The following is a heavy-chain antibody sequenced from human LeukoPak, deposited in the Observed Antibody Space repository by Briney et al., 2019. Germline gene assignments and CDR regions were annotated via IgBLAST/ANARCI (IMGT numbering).Heavy chain of an antibody. Sequence: PSETLSLTCTVSGGSISSSSYYWGWIRQPPGKGLEWIGSIYYSGSTYYNPSLKSRVTISVDTSKNQFSLKLSSVTAADTAVYYCARAAPYSSSWLNWFDPWGQGTLVTVSS. V-gene: IGHV4-39*07. D-gene: IGHD6-13*01. J-gene: IGHJ5*02. CDR2: IYYSGST. CDR1: GGSISSSSYY. CDR3: ARAAPYSSSWLNWFDP.